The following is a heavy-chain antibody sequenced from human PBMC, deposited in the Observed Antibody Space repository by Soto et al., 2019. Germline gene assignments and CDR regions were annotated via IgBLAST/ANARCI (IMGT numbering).Heavy chain of an antibody. CDR1: GGSFSGYY. J-gene: IGHJ4*02. D-gene: IGHD1-26*01. CDR3: ARALGGKTLSFYYFDN. V-gene: IGHV4-34*01. CDR2: INHSGST. Sequence: SETLSLTCAVYGGSFSGYYWSWIRQPPGKGLEWIAEINHSGSTNYNPSLKSRVSTSVDTSKNQVSLKVTSVTAADTGVYYCARALGGKTLSFYYFDNWGQGALVTVSS.